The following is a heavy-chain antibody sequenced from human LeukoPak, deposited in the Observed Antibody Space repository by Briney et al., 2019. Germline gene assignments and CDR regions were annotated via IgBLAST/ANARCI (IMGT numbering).Heavy chain of an antibody. D-gene: IGHD5-12*01. J-gene: IGHJ4*02. CDR2: IYYSGST. CDR3: ARHRTGSDPLHY. CDR1: GGSISSGGYY. V-gene: IGHV4-31*03. Sequence: SQTLSLTCTVSGGSISSGGYYWSWIRQHPGKGLEWIGYIYYSGSTYYNPSLKSRVTMSVDTSKNQFSLRLSSVTAADTAVYYCARHRTGSDPLHYWGQGTLATVSS.